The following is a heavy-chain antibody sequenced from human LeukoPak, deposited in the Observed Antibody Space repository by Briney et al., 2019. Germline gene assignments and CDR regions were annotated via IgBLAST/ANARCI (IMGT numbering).Heavy chain of an antibody. V-gene: IGHV3-7*01. CDR3: ARNDFWSGYYYYYYYMDV. CDR1: GFTFSSYW. CDR2: IKQDGSEK. J-gene: IGHJ6*03. Sequence: GGSLRLSCAASGFTFSSYWMSWVRQAPGKGLEWVANIKQDGSEKYYVDSVKGRFTISRDDAKNSLYLQMNSLRAEDTAVYYCARNDFWSGYYYYYYYMDVWGKGTTVTVSS. D-gene: IGHD3-3*01.